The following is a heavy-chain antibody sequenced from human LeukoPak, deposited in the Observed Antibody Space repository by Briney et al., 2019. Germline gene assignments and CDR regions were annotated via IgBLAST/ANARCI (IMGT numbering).Heavy chain of an antibody. CDR2: INRDGRST. CDR3: ALPLRDGDFYFDY. V-gene: IGHV3-74*01. J-gene: IGHJ4*02. Sequence: GGSLRLSCAASGFTFSNYWMHWVRQAPGKGLVWVSRINRDGRSTNYADSVKGRFTISRDNTKNTVFLQMNSLRAEDTAVYYCALPLRDGDFYFDYWGQGALVTVSS. CDR1: GFTFSNYW. D-gene: IGHD4-17*01.